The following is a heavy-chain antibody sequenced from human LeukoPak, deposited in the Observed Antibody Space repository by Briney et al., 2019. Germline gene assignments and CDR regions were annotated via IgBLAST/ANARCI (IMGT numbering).Heavy chain of an antibody. CDR2: IYYSGST. CDR3: ASLKGIAVAGRPQNGYYYYGMDV. V-gene: IGHV4-59*12. CDR1: GGSISSYY. Sequence: PSETLSLTCTVSGGSISSYYWSWIRQPPGKGLEWIGYIYYSGSTNYNPSLKSRVTISVDTSKNQFSLKLSSVTAADTAVYYCASLKGIAVAGRPQNGYYYYGMDVWGQGTTVTVSS. J-gene: IGHJ6*02. D-gene: IGHD6-19*01.